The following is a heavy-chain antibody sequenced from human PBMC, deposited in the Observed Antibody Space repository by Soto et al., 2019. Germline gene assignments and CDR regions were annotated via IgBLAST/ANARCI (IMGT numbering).Heavy chain of an antibody. J-gene: IGHJ4*02. CDR1: GYTFTTYY. Sequence: ASVKVSCKASGYTFTTYYMHWVRQAPGKGLEWMGGFDPEDGETIYAQKFQGRVTMTEDTSTDTAYMELSSLRSEDTAVYYCATLEDVGYCSSTSCYYAYWGQGTLVTVSS. V-gene: IGHV1-24*01. D-gene: IGHD2-2*01. CDR2: FDPEDGET. CDR3: ATLEDVGYCSSTSCYYAY.